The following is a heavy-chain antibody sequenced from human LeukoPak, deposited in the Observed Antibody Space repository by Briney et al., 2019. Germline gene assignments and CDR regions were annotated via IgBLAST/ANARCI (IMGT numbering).Heavy chain of an antibody. D-gene: IGHD3-3*01. J-gene: IGHJ5*02. CDR3: AKDGTLYYDFWSGYPSGASWFDP. V-gene: IGHV3-23*01. CDR1: AIIFSSFA. Sequence: GGSLRLSCAAPAIIFSSFAMNWVRQAPGKGLEWVSAISGSGGSTYYADSVKGRFTISRDNSKNTLYLQMNSLRAEDTAVYYCAKDGTLYYDFWSGYPSGASWFDPWGQGTLVTVSS. CDR2: ISGSGGST.